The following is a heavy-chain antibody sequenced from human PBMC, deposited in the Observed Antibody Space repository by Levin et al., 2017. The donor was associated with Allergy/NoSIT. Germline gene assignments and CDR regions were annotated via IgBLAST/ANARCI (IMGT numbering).Heavy chain of an antibody. CDR2: ISGSGGST. J-gene: IGHJ4*02. CDR1: GFTFSSYA. D-gene: IGHD1-20*01. Sequence: ETLSLTCAASGFTFSSYAMSWVRQAPGKGLEWVSAISGSGGSTYYADSVKGRFTISRDNSKNTLYLQMNSLRAEDTAVYYCAKIYNWGGYFDYWGQGTLVTVSS. CDR3: AKIYNWGGYFDY. V-gene: IGHV3-23*01.